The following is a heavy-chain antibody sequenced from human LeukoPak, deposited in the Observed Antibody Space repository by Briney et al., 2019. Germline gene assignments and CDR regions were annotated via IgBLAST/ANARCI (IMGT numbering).Heavy chain of an antibody. V-gene: IGHV3-23*01. J-gene: IGHJ3*02. CDR3: ARDDGSSWHNAFDI. CDR1: GFTFSSYA. CDR2: ISGSGGST. Sequence: PGGSLRLSCGASGFTFSSYAMTWVRQAPGKGLEWVSAISGSGGSTYYADSVKGRFTISRDNSKNTLYLQMNSLRAEDTAVYYCARDDGSSWHNAFDIWGQGTMVTVSS. D-gene: IGHD6-13*01.